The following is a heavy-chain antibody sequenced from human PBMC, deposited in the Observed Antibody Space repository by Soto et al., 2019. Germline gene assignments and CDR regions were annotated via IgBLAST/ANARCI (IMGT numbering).Heavy chain of an antibody. CDR2: IYYSGST. CDR3: ARRSEYSYYFDY. D-gene: IGHD2-15*01. V-gene: IGHV4-59*08. Sequence: SETLSLTCTVSGGSISSYYWSWIRQPPGKGLEWIGYIYYSGSTNYNPSLKSRVTISVDTSKNQFSLKLSSVTAADTAVYYCARRSEYSYYFDYRGQGTLVTVSS. CDR1: GGSISSYY. J-gene: IGHJ4*02.